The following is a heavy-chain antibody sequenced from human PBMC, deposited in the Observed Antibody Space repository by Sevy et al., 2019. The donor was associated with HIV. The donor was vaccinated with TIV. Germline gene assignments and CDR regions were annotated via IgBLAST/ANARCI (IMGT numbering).Heavy chain of an antibody. CDR2: ISSSSSYI. Sequence: GGSLRLSCAASGFTFSSYAMSWVRQAPGKGLEWVSSISSSSSYIYYADSVKGRFTISRDNAKNSLYLQMNSLRAEDTAVYYCARDGGSLFDYWGQGTLVTVSS. V-gene: IGHV3-21*01. CDR3: ARDGGSLFDY. CDR1: GFTFSSYA. D-gene: IGHD1-26*01. J-gene: IGHJ4*02.